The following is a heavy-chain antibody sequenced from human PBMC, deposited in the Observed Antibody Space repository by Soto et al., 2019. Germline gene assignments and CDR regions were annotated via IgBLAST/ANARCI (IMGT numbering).Heavy chain of an antibody. Sequence: VAVISYDGSNKYYADSVKGRFTISRDNSKNTLYLQMNSLRAEDTAVYYCARVKYYYGSGSYYLDENAFDIWGQGTMVTVSS. CDR2: ISYDGSNK. D-gene: IGHD3-10*01. CDR3: ARVKYYYGSGSYYLDENAFDI. V-gene: IGHV3-30-3*01. J-gene: IGHJ3*02.